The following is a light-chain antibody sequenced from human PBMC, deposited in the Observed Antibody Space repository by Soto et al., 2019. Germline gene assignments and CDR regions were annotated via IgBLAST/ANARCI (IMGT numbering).Light chain of an antibody. CDR3: QRYNNWPRT. J-gene: IGKJ5*01. CDR1: QSVSTN. CDR2: GAS. V-gene: IGKV3-15*01. Sequence: EIVMTQSPATLSVSPGERATLSCRASQSVSTNLAWYQQKPGQAPRLLIYGASTRATGIPARFSGSGSGTEFTLTISSLQSEDVAVYSCQRYNNWPRTFGQGTRLEIK.